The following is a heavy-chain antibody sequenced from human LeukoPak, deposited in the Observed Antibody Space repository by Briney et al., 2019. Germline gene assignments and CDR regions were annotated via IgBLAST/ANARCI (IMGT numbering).Heavy chain of an antibody. Sequence: GGSLRLSCAASGFTFSDYYMSWIRQAPGKGLEWVSYISSGSTIYYADSVKGRFTISRDNAKNSLYLQMNSLRAEDTAVYYCARVAAAMYYYYYYYMDVWGKGTTVTVSS. J-gene: IGHJ6*03. V-gene: IGHV3-11*04. D-gene: IGHD6-13*01. CDR3: ARVAAAMYYYYYYYMDV. CDR1: GFTFSDYY. CDR2: ISSGSTI.